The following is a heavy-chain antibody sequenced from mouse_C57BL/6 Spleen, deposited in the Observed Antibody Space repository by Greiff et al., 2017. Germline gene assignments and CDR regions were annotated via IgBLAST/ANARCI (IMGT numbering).Heavy chain of an antibody. Sequence: QVQLQQPGAELVKPGASVKLSCKASGYTFTSYWMHWVKQRPGQGLEWIGMIHPNSGSTNYNEKFKSKATLTVDKSSSTAYMQLSSLTSEDSAVYYCAKFYYDDDGGFAYWGQGTLVTVSA. J-gene: IGHJ3*01. CDR2: IHPNSGST. CDR3: AKFYYDDDGGFAY. CDR1: GYTFTSYW. D-gene: IGHD2-4*01. V-gene: IGHV1-64*01.